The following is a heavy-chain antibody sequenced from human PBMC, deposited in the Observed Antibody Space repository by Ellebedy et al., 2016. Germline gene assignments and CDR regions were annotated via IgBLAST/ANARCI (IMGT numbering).Heavy chain of an antibody. D-gene: IGHD3-16*01. Sequence: SETLSLTCTVSGGSINNYYWSWIRQPPGKGLEWIGYIYYSGSTNYNPSLKSRVTISVDTSKNQFSLKLSSVTAADTAVYYCATQGEGRLDYWGQGTLVTVSS. CDR3: ATQGEGRLDY. CDR1: GGSINNYY. CDR2: IYYSGST. J-gene: IGHJ4*02. V-gene: IGHV4-59*08.